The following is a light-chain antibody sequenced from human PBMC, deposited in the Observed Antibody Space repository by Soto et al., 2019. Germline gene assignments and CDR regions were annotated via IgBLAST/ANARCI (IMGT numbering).Light chain of an antibody. CDR3: QQYGSSPST. J-gene: IGKJ1*01. CDR2: GAS. V-gene: IGKV3-20*01. Sequence: EIVLTQSPGTLSLSPGESATLSCRASQSVGSSYLSWYRQKPGQAPRLLIYGASSRATGIPDRFSGGGSGTDFTLTISRLEPEDFVLYYCQQYGSSPSTFGQGTKVEIK. CDR1: QSVGSSY.